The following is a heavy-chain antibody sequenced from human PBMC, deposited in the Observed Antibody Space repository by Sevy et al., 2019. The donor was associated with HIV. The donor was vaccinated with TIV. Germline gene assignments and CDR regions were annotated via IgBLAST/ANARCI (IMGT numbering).Heavy chain of an antibody. D-gene: IGHD3-22*01. CDR3: ARKYDSSGYFDY. CDR2: ISGSGGSGDKT. V-gene: IGHV3-23*01. J-gene: IGHJ4*02. CDR1: GFTFSNYA. Sequence: GGSLRLSCAASGFTFSNYAMNWVRQAPGKGLEWVSGISGSGGSGDKTNYADSVEGGFTISSDDSKNSLYLQLNSLRAEDTAIYYCARKYDSSGYFDYWGQGTLVTVSS.